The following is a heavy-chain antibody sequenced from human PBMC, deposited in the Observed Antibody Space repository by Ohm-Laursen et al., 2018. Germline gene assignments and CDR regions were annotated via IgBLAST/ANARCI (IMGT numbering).Heavy chain of an antibody. J-gene: IGHJ4*02. D-gene: IGHD6-6*01. CDR1: GGSISSSSYY. CDR2: VHYSGST. CDR3: AVTGRGYSSSSDY. Sequence: SDTLSLTCTVSGGSISSSSYYWGWIRQPPGKGLEWIGSVHYSGSTYYNPSLRSRVTISVDTSKDQFSLKLSSVTAADTALYYCAVTGRGYSSSSDYWGQGTLVTVSS. V-gene: IGHV4-39*01.